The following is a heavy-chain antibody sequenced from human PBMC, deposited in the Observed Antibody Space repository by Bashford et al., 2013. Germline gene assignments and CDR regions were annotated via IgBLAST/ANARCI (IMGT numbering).Heavy chain of an antibody. CDR3: AKLIEYYDILGYFDY. CDR1: GFTFSSFW. D-gene: IGHD3-9*01. Sequence: GGSLRLSCSASGFTFSSFWMVWVRQAPGKGLEWVSAISGSGGSTYYADSVKGRFTISRDNSKNTLYLQMNSLRAEDTAVYYCAKLIEYYDILGYFDYWGQGTLVTVSS. CDR2: ISGSGGST. V-gene: IGHV3-23*01. J-gene: IGHJ4*02.